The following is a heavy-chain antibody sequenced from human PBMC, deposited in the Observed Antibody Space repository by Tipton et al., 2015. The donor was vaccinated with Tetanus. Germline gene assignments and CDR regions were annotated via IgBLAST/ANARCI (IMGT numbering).Heavy chain of an antibody. CDR3: AREFTV. D-gene: IGHD4-17*01. J-gene: IGHJ4*02. V-gene: IGHV3-30-3*01. CDR1: GFAFSSYA. CDR2: ISYDGSNK. Sequence: SLRLSCAASGFAFSSYAMHWVRQAPGRGLEWVAVISYDGSNKYYADSVKGRFTISRDNSKNTLYLQMNSLRAEDTAVYYCAREFTVWGQLTLVTVSS.